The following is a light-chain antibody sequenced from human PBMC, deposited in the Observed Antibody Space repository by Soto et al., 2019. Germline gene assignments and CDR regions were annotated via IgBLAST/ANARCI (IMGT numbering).Light chain of an antibody. CDR1: QNIKSW. Sequence: DIQMTQSPATLSASVGDRVTITCRASQNIKSWLAWYQQKPGKAPTLLIYKASNLESGVPSRFSATQSGTEFTLTISSLQPEDFATYYCKQCSRYKTFTFGPGTRVDVK. CDR2: KAS. V-gene: IGKV1-5*03. J-gene: IGKJ3*01. CDR3: KQCSRYKTFT.